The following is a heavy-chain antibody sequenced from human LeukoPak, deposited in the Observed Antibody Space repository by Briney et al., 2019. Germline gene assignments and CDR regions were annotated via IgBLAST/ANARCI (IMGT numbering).Heavy chain of an antibody. CDR2: IYSGGST. J-gene: IGHJ4*02. CDR3: ARGPYCGGDCYPDY. V-gene: IGHV3-66*01. Sequence: PGGSLRLSCAASGFTVSSNYMSWVRQAPGKGLGWVSVIYSGGSTYYADSVKGRFTISRDNSKNTLYLQMNSLRAEDTAVYYCARGPYCGGDCYPDYWGQGTLVTVSS. CDR1: GFTVSSNY. D-gene: IGHD2-21*02.